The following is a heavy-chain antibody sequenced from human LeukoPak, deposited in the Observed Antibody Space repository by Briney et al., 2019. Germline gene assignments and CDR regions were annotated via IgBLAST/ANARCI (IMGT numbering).Heavy chain of an antibody. J-gene: IGHJ4*02. CDR2: IIPIFGTA. CDR3: ARGFTYYYDSSGYNYFDY. CDR1: GGTFSSYA. V-gene: IGHV1-69*13. D-gene: IGHD3-22*01. Sequence: ASVKVSCKASGGTFSSYAIRWVRQAPGQRLEWMGGIIPIFGTANYAQKFQGRVTITADESTSTAYMELSSLRSEDTAVYYCARGFTYYYDSSGYNYFDYWGQGTLVTVSS.